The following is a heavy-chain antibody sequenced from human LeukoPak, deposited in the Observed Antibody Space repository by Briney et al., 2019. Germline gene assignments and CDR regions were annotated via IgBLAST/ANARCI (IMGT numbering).Heavy chain of an antibody. CDR3: TSPGYCGGGSGYPDDVFDF. CDR2: IRSKANSYAT. D-gene: IGHD2-15*01. V-gene: IGHV3-73*01. Sequence: GGSLRLSCAASGFTFSGSAMHWVRQASGKGLEWVGRIRSKANSYATAYAASVKGRFTISRDDSKNTAYLQMNSLKTEDTAVYYFTSPGYCGGGSGYPDDVFDFGGKGKMSTSS. J-gene: IGHJ3*01. CDR1: GFTFSGSA.